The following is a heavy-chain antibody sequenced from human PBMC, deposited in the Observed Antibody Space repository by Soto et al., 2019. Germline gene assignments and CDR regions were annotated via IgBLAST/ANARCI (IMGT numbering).Heavy chain of an antibody. Sequence: SVEVSCKASGGTFSSYAISWVLQAPGQGLEWMGGIIPIFGTANYAQKFQGRVTITADKTTSTAYMELSSLRSEDTAVYYCARRKGSGLKNWFDPWGQGTLVTVSS. V-gene: IGHV1-69*06. J-gene: IGHJ5*02. D-gene: IGHD6-19*01. CDR2: IIPIFGTA. CDR1: GGTFSSYA. CDR3: ARRKGSGLKNWFDP.